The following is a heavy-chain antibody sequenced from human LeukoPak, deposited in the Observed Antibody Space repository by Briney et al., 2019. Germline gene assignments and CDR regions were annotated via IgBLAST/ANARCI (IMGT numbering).Heavy chain of an antibody. J-gene: IGHJ3*02. CDR3: AREKKALRAFDI. CDR1: GYTFTSYD. CDR2: MNPNSGNT. Sequence: GASVKVSCKASGYTFTSYDINWVRQATGQGLEWMGWMNPNSGNTGYAQKFQGRVTMTRDTSISTAYMELSRLRSDDTAVYYCAREKKALRAFDIWGQGTMVTVSS. V-gene: IGHV1-8*01.